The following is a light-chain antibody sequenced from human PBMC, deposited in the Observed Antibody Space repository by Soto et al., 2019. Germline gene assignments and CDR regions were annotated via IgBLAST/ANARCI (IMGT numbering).Light chain of an antibody. CDR1: QSVSSSY. CDR2: AAS. J-gene: IGKJ5*01. V-gene: IGKV3-20*01. Sequence: EIVLTQSPGTLSLSPGERATLSCRASQSVSSSYLAWYQQKPGQPPRLLIYAASSRATGILDRFSGSGSGTDFTLTISRLEPEDFAVYYCQQYGSSPLVTFGQGTRLEIK. CDR3: QQYGSSPLVT.